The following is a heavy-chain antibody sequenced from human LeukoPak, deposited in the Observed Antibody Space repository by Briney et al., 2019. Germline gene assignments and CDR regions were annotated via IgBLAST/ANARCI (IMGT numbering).Heavy chain of an antibody. Sequence: SETLSLTCTVSGGSISSSSYYWDWIRQPPGKGLEWIGSIYYSGSTYYNPSLKSRVTISVDTSKNQFSLKLSSVTAADTAVYYCARGKGYYKGEKHDYYYYMDVWGKGTTVTVSS. D-gene: IGHD3-22*01. CDR1: GGSISSSSYY. J-gene: IGHJ6*03. CDR2: IYYSGST. V-gene: IGHV4-39*07. CDR3: ARGKGYYKGEKHDYYYYMDV.